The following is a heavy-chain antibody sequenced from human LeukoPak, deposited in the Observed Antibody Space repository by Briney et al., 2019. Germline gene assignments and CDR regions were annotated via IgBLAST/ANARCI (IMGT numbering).Heavy chain of an antibody. D-gene: IGHD1-26*01. V-gene: IGHV4-59*01. CDR3: ARGSGSYRNRFDP. CDR1: GGSISNYY. J-gene: IGHJ5*02. CDR2: IFYSGTT. Sequence: PSETLSLTCIVSGGSISNYYWNWIRQPPGKGLEWIGYIFYSGTTNYNPSLKSRVTISTDTSKNQFSLKLTSVTAADTAVYYCARGSGSYRNRFDPWGQGTLVTVSS.